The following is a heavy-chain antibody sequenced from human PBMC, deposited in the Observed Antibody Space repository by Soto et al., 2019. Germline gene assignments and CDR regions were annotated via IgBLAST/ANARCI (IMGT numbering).Heavy chain of an antibody. CDR3: ARDSKPSDIAAAGGGDLGYYYYGMDV. Sequence: GGSLRLSCAASGFTFSSYAMHWVRQAPGKGLEWVAVISYDGSNKYYADSVKGRFTISRDNSKNTLYLQMNSLRAEDTAVYYCARDSKPSDIAAAGGGDLGYYYYGMDVWGQGTTVTVSS. V-gene: IGHV3-30-3*01. CDR1: GFTFSSYA. J-gene: IGHJ6*02. D-gene: IGHD6-13*01. CDR2: ISYDGSNK.